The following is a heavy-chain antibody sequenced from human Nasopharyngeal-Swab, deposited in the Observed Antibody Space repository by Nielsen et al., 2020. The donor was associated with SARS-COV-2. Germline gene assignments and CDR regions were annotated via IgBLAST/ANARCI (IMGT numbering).Heavy chain of an antibody. J-gene: IGHJ4*02. D-gene: IGHD3-10*01. CDR2: INPSGGSA. V-gene: IGHV1-46*01. CDR3: ARDRYGSGSFLGY. Sequence: WVRQAPGQGLEWMGIINPSGGSATYAQRFQGKVTMTRDTSTSTVFMELGSLKSEDTAVYYCARDRYGSGSFLGYWGQGTLVTVSS.